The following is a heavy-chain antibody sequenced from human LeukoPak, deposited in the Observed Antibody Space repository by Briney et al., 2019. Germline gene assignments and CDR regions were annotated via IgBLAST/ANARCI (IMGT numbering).Heavy chain of an antibody. Sequence: SETLSLTCTVSGGSISSYYWSWIRQPPGKGLEWIGYIYYSGSTNYNPSLKSRVTISVDTSKNQFSLKLSSVTAADTAVYYCAIRPGYVWGSLFNWGQGTLVTVSS. D-gene: IGHD3-16*01. V-gene: IGHV4-59*08. CDR3: AIRPGYVWGSLFN. CDR2: IYYSGST. J-gene: IGHJ4*02. CDR1: GGSISSYY.